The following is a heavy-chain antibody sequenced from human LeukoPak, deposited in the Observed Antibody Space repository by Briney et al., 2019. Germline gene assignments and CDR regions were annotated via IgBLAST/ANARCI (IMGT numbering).Heavy chain of an antibody. CDR1: GYRFTDYD. D-gene: IGHD3-9*01. CDR2: VSIYNDNT. Sequence: ASVKVSCRASGYRFTDYDFSWVRQAPGQALEWLGWVSIYNDNTNYAREFEDRIAMTTDISTSTAYIELKSLTSDDTAVYFCARTGHYQFDSWGQGTLVTVSS. J-gene: IGHJ4*02. CDR3: ARTGHYQFDS. V-gene: IGHV1-18*01.